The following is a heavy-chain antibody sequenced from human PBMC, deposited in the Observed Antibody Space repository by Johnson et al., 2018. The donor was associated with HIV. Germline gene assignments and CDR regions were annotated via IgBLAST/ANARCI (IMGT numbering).Heavy chain of an antibody. D-gene: IGHD6-6*01. CDR2: IYSGGST. Sequence: EQLVESGGGLVKPGGSLRLSCAASGFTFSDYYMSWIRQAPGKGLEWVSVIYSGGSTYYADSVKGRFTISRDNSKNTLYLQMNSLRAEDTAVYYCARDLVESSSSSYAVNIWDQGTMVTVSS. J-gene: IGHJ3*02. CDR1: GFTFSDYY. V-gene: IGHV3-66*01. CDR3: ARDLVESSSSSYAVNI.